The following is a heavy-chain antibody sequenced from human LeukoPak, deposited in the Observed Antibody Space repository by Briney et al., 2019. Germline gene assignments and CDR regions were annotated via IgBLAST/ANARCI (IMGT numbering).Heavy chain of an antibody. V-gene: IGHV3-7*01. CDR2: IKQDGSDK. CDR3: ASPRIDP. CDR1: GFTFSNYW. D-gene: IGHD1-14*01. Sequence: GGSLRLSCAASGFTFSNYWMSWVRQAPGKGLEWVANIKQDGSDKYYVDSVKGRFTISRDNARNSLYLQMNSLRVEDTAVYYCASPRIDPWGQGTLVTVSS. J-gene: IGHJ5*02.